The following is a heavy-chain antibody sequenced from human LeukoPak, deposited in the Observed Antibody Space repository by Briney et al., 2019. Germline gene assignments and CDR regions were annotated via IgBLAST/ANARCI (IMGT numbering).Heavy chain of an antibody. J-gene: IGHJ4*02. CDR1: GFTFSSYA. Sequence: PGGSLRLSCAASGFTFSSYAMTWVRQAPGRGLEWLSGISPSASRTDYADSVKGRFTISSDNSKNTLDLQMNSLRPEDTAVYFCAKVRGVYCSSSACYYFDHWGQGTLVTVSS. CDR2: ISPSASRT. D-gene: IGHD2-2*01. V-gene: IGHV3-23*01. CDR3: AKVRGVYCSSSACYYFDH.